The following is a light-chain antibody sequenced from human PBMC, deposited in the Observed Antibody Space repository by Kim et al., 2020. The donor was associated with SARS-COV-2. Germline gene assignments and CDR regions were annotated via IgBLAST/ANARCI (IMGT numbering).Light chain of an antibody. V-gene: IGLV3-19*01. J-gene: IGLJ2*01. CDR2: GKN. CDR1: SLRSYY. CDR3: NSRDSNDNVV. Sequence: VALGQTVSITCQGDSLRSYYETWYQQKQGQAPILVIYGKNNRPSGIPDRFSGSSSGNTASLTITGTQAGDEADYYCNSRDSNDNVVFGGGTQLTVL.